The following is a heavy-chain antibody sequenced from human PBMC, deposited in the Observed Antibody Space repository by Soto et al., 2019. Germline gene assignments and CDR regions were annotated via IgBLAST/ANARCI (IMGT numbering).Heavy chain of an antibody. CDR3: ARQPPSEYGSGSYHPYYYYYMDV. D-gene: IGHD3-10*01. CDR2: IYYSGST. CDR1: GGSISSYY. V-gene: IGHV4-59*08. Sequence: PSETLSLTCTVSGGSISSYYWSWIRQPPGKGLEWIGYIYYSGSTNYNPSLKSRVTISVDTSKNQFSLKLSSVTAADTAVYYCARQPPSEYGSGSYHPYYYYYMDVWGKGTTVTVSS. J-gene: IGHJ6*03.